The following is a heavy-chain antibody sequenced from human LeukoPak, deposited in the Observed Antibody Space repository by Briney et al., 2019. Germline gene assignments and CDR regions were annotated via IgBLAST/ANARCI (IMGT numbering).Heavy chain of an antibody. Sequence: GGSLRLSCAASGFTFSSYAMHWVRQAPGKGLEWVAVISYDGSNKYYADSVKGRFTISRDNPKNSLYLQMNSLRAEDTAVYYCARIKGSYDWGVFDIWGQGTMVTVSS. V-gene: IGHV3-30-3*01. CDR1: GFTFSSYA. D-gene: IGHD3-10*02. CDR3: ARIKGSYDWGVFDI. CDR2: ISYDGSNK. J-gene: IGHJ3*02.